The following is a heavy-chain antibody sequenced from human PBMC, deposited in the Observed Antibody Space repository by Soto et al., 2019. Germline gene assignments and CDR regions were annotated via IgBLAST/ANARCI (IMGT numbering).Heavy chain of an antibody. CDR1: GGSISTYY. J-gene: IGHJ4*02. CDR2: IDTSGST. Sequence: SETLSLTCTVSGGSISTYYCNWIRQPAGKGLEWIGRIDTSGSTNYNPSLKSRVTMSVDTSENQFSLKLSSVTAADTAVYYCARGGHDLWSGPFDYWGQGSLVTVSS. D-gene: IGHD3-3*01. V-gene: IGHV4-4*07. CDR3: ARGGHDLWSGPFDY.